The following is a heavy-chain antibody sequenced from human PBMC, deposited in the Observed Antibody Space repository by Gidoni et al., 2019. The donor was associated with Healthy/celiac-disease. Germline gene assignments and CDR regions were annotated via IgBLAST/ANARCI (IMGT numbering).Heavy chain of an antibody. D-gene: IGHD3-22*01. CDR1: GGSISSSSYY. V-gene: IGHV4-39*01. CDR3: ASQDYYDSSGYPSPGAFDI. CDR2: IYYSGST. Sequence: QLQLQESGPGLVKPSETLSLTCTVSGGSISSSSYYWGWIRQPPGKGLEWIGSIYYSGSTYYNPSLKSRVTISVDTSKNQFSLKLSSVTAADTAVYYCASQDYYDSSGYPSPGAFDIWGQGTMVTVSS. J-gene: IGHJ3*02.